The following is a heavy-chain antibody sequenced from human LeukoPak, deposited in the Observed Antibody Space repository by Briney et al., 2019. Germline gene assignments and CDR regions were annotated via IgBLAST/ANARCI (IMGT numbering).Heavy chain of an antibody. CDR3: ARTVNGWYKYYFDY. CDR1: GYTFTGYY. D-gene: IGHD6-19*01. Sequence: ASVKVSCKASGYTFTGYYLHWVRQAPGQGLEWMGWINPNTGGTNYAQKFQGRVTMTRDTSIGTAYMELSRLTSDDTAVYYCARTVNGWYKYYFDYWGQGSLVTVSS. CDR2: INPNTGGT. V-gene: IGHV1-2*02. J-gene: IGHJ4*02.